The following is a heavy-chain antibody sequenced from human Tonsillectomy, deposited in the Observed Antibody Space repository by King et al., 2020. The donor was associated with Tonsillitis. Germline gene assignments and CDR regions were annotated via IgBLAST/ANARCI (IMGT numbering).Heavy chain of an antibody. CDR2: MYTNGET. D-gene: IGHD2-8*02. Sequence: VQLQESGPGMVKPSQPLSLTCSVSGDSISSGRHYWSWVRQPAGKGLEWIGRMYTNGETNYNPSLKSRVTISLDTSKNHFSLKVTSVTDADTAMYYCATGQQPMGLDSWGQGTLVTVSS. CDR1: GDSISSGRHY. J-gene: IGHJ4*02. CDR3: ATGQQPMGLDS. V-gene: IGHV4-61*02.